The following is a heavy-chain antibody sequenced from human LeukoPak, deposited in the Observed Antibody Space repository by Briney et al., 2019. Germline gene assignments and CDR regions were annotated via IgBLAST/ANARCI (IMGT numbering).Heavy chain of an antibody. CDR3: ARHPFATPFDY. CDR1: GDSTSNFY. Sequence: SETLSLTCTVSGDSTSNFYWNWIRQSPGKGLEWIGNIHYSGSSVYNPSLKSRGTISIDTSRRQFFLKLNSVTAADTAVYYCARHPFATPFDYWGPGTLVTVSS. D-gene: IGHD2-15*01. V-gene: IGHV4-59*08. CDR2: IHYSGSS. J-gene: IGHJ4*02.